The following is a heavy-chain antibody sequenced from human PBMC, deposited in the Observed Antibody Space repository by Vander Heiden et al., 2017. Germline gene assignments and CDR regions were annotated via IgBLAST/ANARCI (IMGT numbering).Heavy chain of an antibody. J-gene: IGHJ5*02. CDR1: GFTFGSYA. CDR2: ISGSGGST. D-gene: IGHD2-2*01. Sequence: EVQLLESVGGLVQPGASLRLSCAASGFTFGSYAMSWVRQAPGKGLEWVSAISGSGGSTYYADSVKGRFTISRDNSKNTLYLQMNSLRAEDTVVYYCTDCSSTSCLNWFDPWGQGTLVTVSS. CDR3: TDCSSTSCLNWFDP. V-gene: IGHV3-23*01.